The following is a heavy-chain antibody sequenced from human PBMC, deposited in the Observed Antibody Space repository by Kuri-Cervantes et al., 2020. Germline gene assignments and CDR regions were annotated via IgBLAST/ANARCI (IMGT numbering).Heavy chain of an antibody. CDR3: ANSGYDFNYYYMDV. CDR1: GYTFTSYG. Sequence: ASVKVSCKASGYTFTSYGISWVRQAPGQGLEWMGWISAYNGNTNYAQKFQGRVTMTRDTSTSTVYMELSSLRSEDTAVYYCANSGYDFNYYYMDVWGKGTTVTVSS. D-gene: IGHD5-12*01. J-gene: IGHJ6*03. CDR2: ISAYNGNT. V-gene: IGHV1-18*01.